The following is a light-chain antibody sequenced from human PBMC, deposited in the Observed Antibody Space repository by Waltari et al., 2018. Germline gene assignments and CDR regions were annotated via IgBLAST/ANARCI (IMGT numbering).Light chain of an antibody. CDR2: VNSAGSH. J-gene: IGLJ3*02. V-gene: IGLV4-69*01. CDR1: SGHSTNV. CDR3: QTGGHGTWV. Sequence: QLVLTQSPSASASLGASVKLTCTLDSGHSTNVIAWLPEQPEKGPRFLLRVNSAGSHSKGDEIPDRFSGSSSGTERYLTISSLQSEDEADYYCQTGGHGTWVFGGGTKLTVL.